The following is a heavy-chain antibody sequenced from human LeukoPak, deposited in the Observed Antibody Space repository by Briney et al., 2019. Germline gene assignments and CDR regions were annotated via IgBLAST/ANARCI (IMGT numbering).Heavy chain of an antibody. Sequence: SETLSLTCTVSGGSISGYYWTWIRQPPGKGLEWIGYIYSSGSTNYNPSLKSRVTISVDTSKNQFSLRLSSVTAADTAVYYCARHRHTSSSSYFDFWGQGTLVTASS. D-gene: IGHD6-6*01. V-gene: IGHV4-59*08. CDR3: ARHRHTSSSSYFDF. J-gene: IGHJ4*02. CDR1: GGSISGYY. CDR2: IYSSGST.